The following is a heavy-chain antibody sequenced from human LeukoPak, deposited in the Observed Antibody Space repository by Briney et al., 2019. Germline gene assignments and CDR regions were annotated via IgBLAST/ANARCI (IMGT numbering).Heavy chain of an antibody. Sequence: PSETLSLTGAVYGGSFSGYYWSWIRQPPGKGLEWIGEINHSGSTNYNPSLKSRVTISVDTSKNQFSLKLSSVTAADTAVYCCARGHYYGSGSYYKVVRKMYYFDYWGQGTLVTVSS. V-gene: IGHV4-34*01. J-gene: IGHJ4*02. CDR1: GGSFSGYY. CDR2: INHSGST. D-gene: IGHD3-10*01. CDR3: ARGHYYGSGSYYKVVRKMYYFDY.